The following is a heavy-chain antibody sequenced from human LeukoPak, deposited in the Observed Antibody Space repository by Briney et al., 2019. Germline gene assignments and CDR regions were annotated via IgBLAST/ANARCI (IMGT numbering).Heavy chain of an antibody. CDR3: ARDLEVPYYYDSSGYLDY. CDR2: ISSSSSYI. V-gene: IGHV3-21*01. J-gene: IGHJ4*02. Sequence: GGSLRLSCAASGFTFSSYSMNWARQAPGKGPEWVSSISSSSSYIYYADSVKGRFTISRDNAKNSLYLQMNSLRAEDTAVYYCARDLEVPYYYDSSGYLDYWGQGTLVTVSS. CDR1: GFTFSSYS. D-gene: IGHD3-22*01.